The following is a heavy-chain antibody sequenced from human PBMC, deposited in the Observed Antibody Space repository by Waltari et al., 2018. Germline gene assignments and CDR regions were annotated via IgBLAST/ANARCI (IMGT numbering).Heavy chain of an antibody. J-gene: IGHJ6*03. CDR1: GFTFNDYY. D-gene: IGHD4-17*01. Sequence: QVQLVESGGGLVKPGGSLRLSCAASGFTFNDYYMSWIRQAPGKGLELVSYISSTSTFTKYADSVKGRFTISRDNAKNSLYLQMNSLRAEDTAVYYCARRTVTKAPYYYYLDVWGKGTTVTVSS. CDR3: ARRTVTKAPYYYYLDV. CDR2: ISSTSTFT. V-gene: IGHV3-11*05.